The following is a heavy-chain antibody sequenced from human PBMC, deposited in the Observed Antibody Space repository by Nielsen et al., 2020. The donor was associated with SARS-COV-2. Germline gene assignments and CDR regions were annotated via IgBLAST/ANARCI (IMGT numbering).Heavy chain of an antibody. CDR3: ASWSKG. CDR1: GFTFSSYS. V-gene: IGHV3-48*01. J-gene: IGHJ4*02. CDR2: ISSGSSTA. Sequence: GGSLRLSCAASGFTFSSYSMNWVRQAPGKGLEWVSYISSGSSTAYYADSVRGRFTISRDNAKNSLYLQMNSLRAEDMAVYYCASWSKGWGQGTLVTVSS.